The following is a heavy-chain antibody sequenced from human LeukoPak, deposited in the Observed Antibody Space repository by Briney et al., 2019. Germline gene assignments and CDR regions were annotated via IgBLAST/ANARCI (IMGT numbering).Heavy chain of an antibody. CDR2: ISSNGGST. J-gene: IGHJ4*02. D-gene: IGHD2-2*01. V-gene: IGHV3-64*01. CDR3: ARSPGDCSSTSCKYYFDY. Sequence: GGSLRLSCAASGFTFSIYAMHWVRQAPGKGLEYVSAISSNGGSTYYANSVKGRFTISRDNSKNTLYLQMGSLRAEDMAVYYCARSPGDCSSTSCKYYFDYWGQGTLVTVSS. CDR1: GFTFSIYA.